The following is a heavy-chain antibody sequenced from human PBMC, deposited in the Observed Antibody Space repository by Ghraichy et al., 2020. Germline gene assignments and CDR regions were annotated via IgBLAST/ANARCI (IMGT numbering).Heavy chain of an antibody. CDR1: GASISTSDYY. J-gene: IGHJ4*02. CDR2: VYYTGCT. D-gene: IGHD3-10*01. CDR3: VGLFRAGAVIHY. Sequence: SETLSLTCTVSGASISTSDYYWGWIRQPPGKGLEWLGSVYYTGCTYYNPSLKSRVTTSIDTSRNQFSLNLTFVTAADAAVYFCVGLFRAGAVIHYWGQGTLVTVSS. V-gene: IGHV4-39*01.